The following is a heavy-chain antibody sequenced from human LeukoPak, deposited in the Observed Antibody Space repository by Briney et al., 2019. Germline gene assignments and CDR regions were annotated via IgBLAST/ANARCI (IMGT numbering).Heavy chain of an antibody. CDR2: IKQDGSEK. V-gene: IGHV3-7*03. CDR1: GFTFSSSA. Sequence: GGSLRLSCAASGFTFSSSAMSWVRQAPGKGLEWVAHIKQDGSEKYYADSVKGRFTISRDNAKNSLYLQMNSLRAEDTAVYYCARDGGYFDWLLYYYYYYGMDVWGQGTTVTVSS. J-gene: IGHJ6*02. CDR3: ARDGGYFDWLLYYYYYYGMDV. D-gene: IGHD3-9*01.